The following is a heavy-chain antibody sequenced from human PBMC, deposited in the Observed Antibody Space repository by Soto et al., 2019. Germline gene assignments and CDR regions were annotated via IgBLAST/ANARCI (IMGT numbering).Heavy chain of an antibody. CDR3: AKRGGDRGWWDFDS. D-gene: IGHD6-19*01. V-gene: IGHV3-23*01. Sequence: EVQLLESGGGLVQPGGSLRLSCAASGFPFSRCAMNWVRQAPGKGLEWVSTISHSDHSTYYADSVKGRFTVSRNNSENTLYWQMNSLRAEDTAIYYSAKRGGDRGWWDFDSWGQGTLVTVSS. CDR1: GFPFSRCA. CDR2: ISHSDHST. J-gene: IGHJ4*02.